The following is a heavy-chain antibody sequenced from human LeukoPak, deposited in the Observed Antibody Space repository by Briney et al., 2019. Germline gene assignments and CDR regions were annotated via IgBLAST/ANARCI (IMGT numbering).Heavy chain of an antibody. D-gene: IGHD3-22*01. Sequence: PGGSLRLSCAASGFTFSSYGMHWVRQAPGKGLEWVAVISFDESNKYYADSVKGRFTISRDISKNTLSLQMNSLRAEDTAVYYCAKELGYYYDSSGLGPIDYWGQGTLVTVSS. CDR1: GFTFSSYG. CDR2: ISFDESNK. CDR3: AKELGYYYDSSGLGPIDY. J-gene: IGHJ4*02. V-gene: IGHV3-30*18.